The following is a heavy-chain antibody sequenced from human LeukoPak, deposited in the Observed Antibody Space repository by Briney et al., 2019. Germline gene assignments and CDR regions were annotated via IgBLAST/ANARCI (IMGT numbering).Heavy chain of an antibody. Sequence: GRSLRLSCAASGFTFSSYAMHWVRQAPGKGLEWVAVIWYDGSSEYYADSVKGRFTISRDHPKNTLYLQMNSLRPEDTPVYYCARDFGTPETYFAYWGQGTLVTASS. J-gene: IGHJ4*02. CDR1: GFTFSSYA. V-gene: IGHV3-33*01. CDR2: IWYDGSSE. CDR3: ARDFGTPETYFAY. D-gene: IGHD3-16*01.